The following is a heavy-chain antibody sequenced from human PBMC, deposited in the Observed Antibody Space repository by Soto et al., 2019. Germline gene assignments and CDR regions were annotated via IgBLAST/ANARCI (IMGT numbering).Heavy chain of an antibody. CDR3: AKGGSSWYFDY. CDR1: GFTFSSYG. D-gene: IGHD6-13*01. V-gene: IGHV3-30*18. J-gene: IGHJ4*02. Sequence: QVQLVESGGGVVQPGRSLRLSCAASGFTFSSYGMHWVRQAPGKGLEWVAVISYDGSNKYYADSVKGRFTISRDNSKNTLYLQMNSLRAEDPAVYYCAKGGSSWYFDYWGQGPLVTVSS. CDR2: ISYDGSNK.